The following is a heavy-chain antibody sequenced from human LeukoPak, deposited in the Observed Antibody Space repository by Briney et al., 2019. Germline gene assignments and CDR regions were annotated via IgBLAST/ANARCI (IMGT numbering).Heavy chain of an antibody. CDR3: ARGVVAAPPTLDY. V-gene: IGHV4-34*01. CDR1: GGSFSGYY. J-gene: IGHJ4*02. CDR2: INHSGST. Sequence: PSETLSLTCAVYGGSFSGYYWSWIRQPPGKGLEWIGEINHSGSTNYNPSLKSRVTISVDTSKNQSSLKLSSVTAADTAVYYCARGVVAAPPTLDYWGQGTLVTVSS. D-gene: IGHD2-15*01.